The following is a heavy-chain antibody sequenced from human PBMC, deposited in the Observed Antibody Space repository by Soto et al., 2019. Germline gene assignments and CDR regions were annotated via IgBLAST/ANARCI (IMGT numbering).Heavy chain of an antibody. Sequence: ASVKVSCKASGYTFTSYDINWVRQATGQGLEWMGWMNPNSGNTGYAQKFQGRVTMPRNTSISTAYMELSSLRSEDTAVYYCARGPDWNDAFDIWGQGTMVTVSS. V-gene: IGHV1-8*01. CDR2: MNPNSGNT. J-gene: IGHJ3*02. CDR1: GYTFTSYD. D-gene: IGHD1-1*01. CDR3: ARGPDWNDAFDI.